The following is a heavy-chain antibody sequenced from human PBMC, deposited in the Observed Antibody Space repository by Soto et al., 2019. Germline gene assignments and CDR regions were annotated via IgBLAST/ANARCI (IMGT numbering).Heavy chain of an antibody. CDR1: GYSFTSYW. CDR2: IYPGDSDT. CDR3: ARRERYSSSPGYWFDP. D-gene: IGHD6-6*01. Sequence: GESLKISCKGSGYSFTSYWIGWVRQMPGKGLEWMGIIYPGDSDTTYSPSFQGQVTISADKSISTAYLQWSSLKASDTAMYYCARRERYSSSPGYWFDPWGQGTLVTVS. V-gene: IGHV5-51*01. J-gene: IGHJ5*02.